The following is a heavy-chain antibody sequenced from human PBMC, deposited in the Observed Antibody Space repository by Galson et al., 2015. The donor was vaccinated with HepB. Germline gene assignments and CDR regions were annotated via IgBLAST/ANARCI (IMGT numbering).Heavy chain of an antibody. CDR3: ARDLRGWGNINY. Sequence: TLSLTCTVSGGSISSPDYYWTWIRQHPGKGPEWIGYISYSGNTYYNPSLKSRITISRDTSLSQFSLKMVSVTAADTAVYYCARDLRGWGNINYWGQGTLVTVSS. CDR2: ISYSGNT. D-gene: IGHD3-16*01. V-gene: IGHV4-31*03. J-gene: IGHJ4*02. CDR1: GGSISSPDYY.